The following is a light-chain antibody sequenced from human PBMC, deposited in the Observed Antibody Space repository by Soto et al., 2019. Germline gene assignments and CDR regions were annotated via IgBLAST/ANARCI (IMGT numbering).Light chain of an antibody. CDR3: AAWDDSLSAYV. CDR1: SSNVGSNS. V-gene: IGLV1-44*01. CDR2: SNN. Sequence: QSVLTQPPSASGAPGQRVIVSCSGGSSNVGSNSVNWYQQLPGSAPKLLIFSNNQRPSGVPDRLSGSKSGTSASLAIGGLQSDDEADYYCAAWDDSLSAYVFGTGTKLIVL. J-gene: IGLJ1*01.